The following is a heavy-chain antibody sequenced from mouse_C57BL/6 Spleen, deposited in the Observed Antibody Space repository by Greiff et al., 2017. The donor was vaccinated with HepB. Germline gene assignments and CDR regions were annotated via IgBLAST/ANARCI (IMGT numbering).Heavy chain of an antibody. CDR1: GYTFTDYN. CDR2: INPNNGGT. D-gene: IGHD1-1*01. J-gene: IGHJ1*03. Sequence: EVQLQQSGPELVKPGASVKIPCKASGYTFTDYNMDWVKQSHGKSLEWIGDINPNNGGTIYNQKFKGKATLTVDKSSSTAYMELRSLTSEDTAVYYCARRGVRYGSSLRPGYFDVWGTGTTVTVSS. CDR3: ARRGVRYGSSLRPGYFDV. V-gene: IGHV1-18*01.